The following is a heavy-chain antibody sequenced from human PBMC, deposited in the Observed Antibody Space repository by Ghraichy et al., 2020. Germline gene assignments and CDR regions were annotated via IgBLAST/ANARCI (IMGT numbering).Heavy chain of an antibody. V-gene: IGHV4-59*01. J-gene: IGHJ4*02. D-gene: IGHD1-26*01. CDR3: AREDIVGASFDY. CDR1: GGSISSYY. CDR2: LYYSGST. Sequence: SETLSLTCTVSGGSISSYYWSWIRQPPGKGLEWIGYLYYSGSTNYNPSLKSRVTISVHTSKNQFALKLSSVTAAATAVYYCAREDIVGASFDYWGQGTLVTVS.